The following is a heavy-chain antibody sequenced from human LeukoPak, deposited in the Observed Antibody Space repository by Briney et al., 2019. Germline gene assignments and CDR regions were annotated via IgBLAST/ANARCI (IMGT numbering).Heavy chain of an antibody. CDR2: IRSKTHGETI. CDR3: ATEVIIAVTGNDY. D-gene: IGHD6-19*01. CDR1: GFTFSNCC. Sequence: PGGSLRLSCVASGFTFSNCCMNWVRQAPGKGLEWVGRIRSKTHGETIDYAAPVRGRFTISRDDSKNTLYLQLNSVKTEDTAVYYCATEVIIAVTGNDYWGQGSLVTVSS. J-gene: IGHJ4*02. V-gene: IGHV3-15*07.